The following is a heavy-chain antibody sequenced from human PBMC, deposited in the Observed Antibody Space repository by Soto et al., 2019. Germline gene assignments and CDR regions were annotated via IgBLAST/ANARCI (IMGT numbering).Heavy chain of an antibody. CDR3: ARGGEPRFLEWIPFAP. CDR2: ISSSSSYI. Sequence: PGGSLRLSCAASGFTFSSYSMNWVRQAPGKGLEWVSSISSSSSYIYYADSVKGRFTISRDNAKNSLYLQMNSLRAEDTAVYYCARGGEPRFLEWIPFAPWGQGTLVTVSS. V-gene: IGHV3-21*01. CDR1: GFTFSSYS. D-gene: IGHD3-3*01. J-gene: IGHJ5*02.